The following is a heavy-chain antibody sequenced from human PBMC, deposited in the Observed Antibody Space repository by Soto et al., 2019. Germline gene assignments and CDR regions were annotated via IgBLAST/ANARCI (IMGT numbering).Heavy chain of an antibody. Sequence: QVQLVQSGAEVKKPGASVKVSCKASGYTFTSYDIYWVRQATGQGLEWMGWMNPNSGNTAYAQKFLGRVTMTSNSSIRTAYMELSSLRSEDTAGYYCARERTRGFDPWGQGTLVTVSS. V-gene: IGHV1-8*01. J-gene: IGHJ5*02. CDR3: ARERTRGFDP. CDR2: MNPNSGNT. CDR1: GYTFTSYD.